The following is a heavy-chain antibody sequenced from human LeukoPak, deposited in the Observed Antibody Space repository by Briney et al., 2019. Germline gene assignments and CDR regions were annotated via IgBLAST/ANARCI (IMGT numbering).Heavy chain of an antibody. CDR3: ARADYDFWSGDYYFDY. CDR1: GGSISSYY. V-gene: IGHV4-4*07. Sequence: SXXLSLTCTVSGGSISSYYWSWIRQPAGKGLEWIGRIYTSGSTNYNPSLKRRVTISVDKSKNQFSLKLSSVTAADTAVYYCARADYDFWSGDYYFDYWGQGTLVTVSS. CDR2: IYTSGST. J-gene: IGHJ4*02. D-gene: IGHD3-3*01.